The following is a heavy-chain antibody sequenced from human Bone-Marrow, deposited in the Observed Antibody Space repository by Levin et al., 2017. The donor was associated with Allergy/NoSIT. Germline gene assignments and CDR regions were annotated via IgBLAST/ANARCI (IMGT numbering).Heavy chain of an antibody. Sequence: GESLKISCKGSGYSFTSYWIGWVRQMPGKGLEWMGIIYPGDSDTRYSPSFQGQVTISADKSISTAYLQWSSLKASDTAMYYCARNGAAAGSGIGWFDPWGQGTLVTVSS. V-gene: IGHV5-51*01. CDR3: ARNGAAAGSGIGWFDP. CDR2: IYPGDSDT. CDR1: GYSFTSYW. J-gene: IGHJ5*02. D-gene: IGHD6-13*01.